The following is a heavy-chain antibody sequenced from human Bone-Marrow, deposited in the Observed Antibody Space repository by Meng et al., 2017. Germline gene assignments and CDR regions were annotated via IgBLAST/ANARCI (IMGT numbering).Heavy chain of an antibody. J-gene: IGHJ4*01. Sequence: EVQLVESGGGFGKPGGSLRLSCAASGFTFSNAWMTWVRQAPGKGLEWIGRMKSNVDGGTVDYAAAVKGRFFISRDDSENTFYLQMNSLKTEDTAVYYCSGHVDYWGHGTLVPSPQ. V-gene: IGHV3-15*01. CDR2: MKSNVDGGTV. CDR1: GFTFSNAW. CDR3: SGHVDY.